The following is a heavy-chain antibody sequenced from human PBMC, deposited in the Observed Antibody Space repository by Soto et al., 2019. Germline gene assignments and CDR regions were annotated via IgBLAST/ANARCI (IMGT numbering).Heavy chain of an antibody. CDR3: ARDRLLWFGELPPHTAFDI. D-gene: IGHD3-10*01. CDR1: GFTFTTYT. CDR2: ISGSGGRP. V-gene: IGHV3-21*01. Sequence: GSLRLSCAASGFTFTTYTMSWVRQAPGKGLEWVSVISGSGGRPSYADSVKGRFTISRDNAKNSLYLQMNSLRAEDTAVYYCARDRLLWFGELPPHTAFDIWGQGTMVTVSS. J-gene: IGHJ3*02.